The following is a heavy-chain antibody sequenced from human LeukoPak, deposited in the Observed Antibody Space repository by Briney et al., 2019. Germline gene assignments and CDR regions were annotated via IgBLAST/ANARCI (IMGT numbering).Heavy chain of an antibody. V-gene: IGHV4-59*01. CDR2: IYYSGST. CDR1: GVSISSYY. J-gene: IGHJ5*02. Sequence: SETLSLTCTVSGVSISSYYWSWIRQPPGKGLEWIGYIYYSGSTNYNPSLKSRVTISVDTSKNQFSLKLSSVTAADTAVYYCVRGPGYGSGSYLPWFDPWGQGTLVTVSS. CDR3: VRGPGYGSGSYLPWFDP. D-gene: IGHD3-10*01.